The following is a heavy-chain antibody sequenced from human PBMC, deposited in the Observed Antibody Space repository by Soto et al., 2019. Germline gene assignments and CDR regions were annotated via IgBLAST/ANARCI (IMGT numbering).Heavy chain of an antibody. D-gene: IGHD3-22*01. J-gene: IGHJ4*02. V-gene: IGHV3-23*01. Sequence: PGGSLRLSCAASGFSFSSHVMSWVRQAPGKGLEWVSSISGSGGGTYYADSVKGRFIISRDNAKNSLYLQMNSLRAEDTAVYYCARDFSMVVVAPGYWGQGTLVTVSS. CDR2: ISGSGGGT. CDR3: ARDFSMVVVAPGY. CDR1: GFSFSSHV.